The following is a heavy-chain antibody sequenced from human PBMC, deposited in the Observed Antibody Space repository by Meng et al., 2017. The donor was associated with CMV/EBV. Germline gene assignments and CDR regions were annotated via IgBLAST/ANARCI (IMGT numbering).Heavy chain of an antibody. CDR2: INPNSGGT. CDR3: AREWGRRRYDGNYNVPDGFDI. CDR1: GYTFTGHY. V-gene: IGHV1-2*02. D-gene: IGHD1-26*01. J-gene: IGHJ3*02. Sequence: ASVKVSCKASGYTFTGHYLHWVRQAPGQGLEWMGWINPNSGGTYYAQKFQGRAIMTRDTSTRTAYMDLSRLRSDDTALYYCAREWGRRRYDGNYNVPDGFDIWGQGTMVTVSS.